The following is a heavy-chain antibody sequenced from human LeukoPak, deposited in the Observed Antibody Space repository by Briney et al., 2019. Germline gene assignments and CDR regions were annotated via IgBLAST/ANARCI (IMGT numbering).Heavy chain of an antibody. Sequence: SVKVSCKASGGTFSSYAISWVGQAPGQGLEWMGRIIPIFGIANYAQKFQGRVTITADKSTSTAYMELSSLRSEDTAVYYCARACSGGSCPIDYWGQGTLVTVSS. D-gene: IGHD2-15*01. J-gene: IGHJ4*02. CDR2: IIPIFGIA. CDR1: GGTFSSYA. CDR3: ARACSGGSCPIDY. V-gene: IGHV1-69*04.